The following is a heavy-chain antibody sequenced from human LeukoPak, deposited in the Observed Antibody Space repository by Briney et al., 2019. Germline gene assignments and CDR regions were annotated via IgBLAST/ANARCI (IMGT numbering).Heavy chain of an antibody. CDR3: ARDSASDY. Sequence: GGPLRISCAASRFTFSSYSMNWVCQAPGKGLEWVSYISSSSSYIYYADAVKGRFTISRDNAKILLYLQMNSLRAEDTAVYYCARDSASDYWGQGTLVTVSS. J-gene: IGHJ4*02. CDR1: RFTFSSYS. D-gene: IGHD6-25*01. CDR2: ISSSSSYI. V-gene: IGHV3-21*01.